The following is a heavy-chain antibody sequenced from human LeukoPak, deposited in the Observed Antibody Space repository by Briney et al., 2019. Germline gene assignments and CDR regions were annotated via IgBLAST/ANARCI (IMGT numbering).Heavy chain of an antibody. CDR1: GGSISGYY. Sequence: SETLSLTCTVSGGSISGYYWSWIRQPPGKGLEWIGYIYHSGSTNYNPSLKSRVTISVDTSKNQFSLKLSSVTAADTAVYYCARRLAGRGYGDYCDYWGQGTLVTVSS. J-gene: IGHJ4*02. D-gene: IGHD4-17*01. CDR2: IYHSGST. CDR3: ARRLAGRGYGDYCDY. V-gene: IGHV4-59*08.